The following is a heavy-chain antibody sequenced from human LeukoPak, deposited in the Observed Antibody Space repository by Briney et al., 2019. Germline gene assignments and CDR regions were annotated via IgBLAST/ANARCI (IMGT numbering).Heavy chain of an antibody. V-gene: IGHV1-2*02. CDR1: GYTFTDYY. J-gene: IGHJ4*02. CDR2: INPNSGGT. CDR3: AREPELGYCSSTSCSHDY. D-gene: IGHD2-2*01. Sequence: ASVTVSCKASGYTFTDYYMHWVRQAPGQGLEWMGWINPNSGGTNYAQKFQGRVTMTRDTSISTAYMELSRLRSDDTAVYYCAREPELGYCSSTSCSHDYWGQGTLVTVSS.